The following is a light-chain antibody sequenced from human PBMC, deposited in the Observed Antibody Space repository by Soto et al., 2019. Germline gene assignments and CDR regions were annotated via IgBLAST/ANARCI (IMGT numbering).Light chain of an antibody. J-gene: IGLJ1*01. CDR1: SSNIGAGYD. CDR2: FNN. Sequence: QSVLTQPPSVSGAPGQRVTISCTGSSSNIGAGYDVHWFQQVPGTAPTLLIYFNNNPPSGVPDRFSGSKSGTSASLAITGLQAEDEADYYCQSYDSSLSGWVFGTGTKVTVL. V-gene: IGLV1-40*01. CDR3: QSYDSSLSGWV.